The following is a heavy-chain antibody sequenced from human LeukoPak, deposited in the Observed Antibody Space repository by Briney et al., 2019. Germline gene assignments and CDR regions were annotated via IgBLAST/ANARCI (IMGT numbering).Heavy chain of an antibody. V-gene: IGHV1-2*02. J-gene: IGHJ4*02. D-gene: IGHD3-10*01. Sequence: ASVKVSCKASGYTFSDNYMHWVRQAPGQGLEYMGWIKPDGGGTKYAQKFQGRVTMTRDTSISTAYMELNRLRSDDTAVYFCARGTWFGDSLGTDFWGQGTLVTVSS. CDR2: IKPDGGGT. CDR1: GYTFSDNY. CDR3: ARGTWFGDSLGTDF.